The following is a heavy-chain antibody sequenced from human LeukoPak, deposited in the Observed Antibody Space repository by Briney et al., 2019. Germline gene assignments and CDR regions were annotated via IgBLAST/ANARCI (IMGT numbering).Heavy chain of an antibody. CDR3: AKGSYYDSSGSFYFDY. Sequence: GSLRLSCVASEFTFSSHAMNWVRQAPGKGLEWVSSISGGGESTYYADSVKGRFTVSRDNSKNTLYLQINSLRGEDTAVYYCAKGSYYDSSGSFYFDYWGQGTLVTVSS. CDR2: ISGGGEST. D-gene: IGHD3-22*01. J-gene: IGHJ4*02. V-gene: IGHV3-23*01. CDR1: EFTFSSHA.